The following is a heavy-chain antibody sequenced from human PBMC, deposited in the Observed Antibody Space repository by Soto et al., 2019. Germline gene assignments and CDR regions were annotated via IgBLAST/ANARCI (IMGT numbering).Heavy chain of an antibody. D-gene: IGHD1-26*01. CDR3: ARAGGASSFDY. CDR1: GYTFTNYY. Sequence: QVQLVQSGAEVKKPGASVKVSCKASGYTFTNYYMHWVRQAPGQGLEWMGIINPSGGSTTYAQKYQGRVTMTRDTSTSTVYMELSSLRSEDTAVYYCARAGGASSFDYWGQGTLVTVSS. V-gene: IGHV1-46*01. J-gene: IGHJ4*02. CDR2: INPSGGST.